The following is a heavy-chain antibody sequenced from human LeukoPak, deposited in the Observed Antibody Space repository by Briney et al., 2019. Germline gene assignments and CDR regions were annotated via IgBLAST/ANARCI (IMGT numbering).Heavy chain of an antibody. V-gene: IGHV4-34*01. CDR3: ARWPGSSSWYLSWFDP. CDR2: INHSGST. D-gene: IGHD6-13*01. Sequence: PSETLSLTCAVYGGSFSGYYWSWIRQPPGKGLEWIGEINHSGSTNYNPSLKSRVTISVDTSKNQFSLKLSSVTAADTAVYYCARWPGSSSWYLSWFDPWGQGTLVTVSS. J-gene: IGHJ5*02. CDR1: GGSFSGYY.